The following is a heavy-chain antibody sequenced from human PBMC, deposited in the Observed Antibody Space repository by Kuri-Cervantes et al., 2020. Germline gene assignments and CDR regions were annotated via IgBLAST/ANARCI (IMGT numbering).Heavy chain of an antibody. D-gene: IGHD2-15*01. V-gene: IGHV3-21*01. CDR1: GFTFSSYS. CDR2: ISSSSSYI. Sequence: GGSLRLSCAASGFTFSSYSMNWVRQAPGKGLEWVSSISSSSSYIYYADSVKGRFTISRDNAKNSLYLQMNSLRAEDTAVYYCAKAYGRYCSGGSCTTSLDYWGQGTLVTVSS. CDR3: AKAYGRYCSGGSCTTSLDY. J-gene: IGHJ4*02.